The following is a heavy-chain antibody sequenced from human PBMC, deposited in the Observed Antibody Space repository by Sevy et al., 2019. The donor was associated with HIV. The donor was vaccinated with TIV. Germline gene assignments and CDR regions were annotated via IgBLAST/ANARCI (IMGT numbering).Heavy chain of an antibody. V-gene: IGHV5-51*01. Sequence: GESLKISCKGSGYNITSYWIGWVRQMPGKGLEWMGIINPRDSDTRYIPSFQGQVTISDDKSINTAYLQWSSLKAADTAMYYCAGQWSSSADYWGQGTLVTVSS. CDR2: INPRDSDT. CDR1: GYNITSYW. J-gene: IGHJ4*02. CDR3: AGQWSSSADY. D-gene: IGHD6-6*01.